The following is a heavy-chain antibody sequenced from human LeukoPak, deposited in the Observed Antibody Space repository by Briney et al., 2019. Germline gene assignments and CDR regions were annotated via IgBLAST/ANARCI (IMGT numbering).Heavy chain of an antibody. J-gene: IGHJ6*03. CDR2: MNPNSGNT. V-gene: IGHV1-8*03. D-gene: IGHD3-10*01. CDR1: GYTFTSYD. CDR3: AREGTYYGSGSYSIPFYYYYYMDV. Sequence: ASVKVSCKSSGYTFTSYDINWVRQATGQGLEWMGWMNPNSGNTGYAQKFQGRVTITRNTSISTAYMELSSLRSEDTAVYYCAREGTYYGSGSYSIPFYYYYYMDVWGKGTTVTVSS.